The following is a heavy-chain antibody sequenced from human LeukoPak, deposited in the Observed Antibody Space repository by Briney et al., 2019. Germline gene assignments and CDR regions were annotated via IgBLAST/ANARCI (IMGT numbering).Heavy chain of an antibody. D-gene: IGHD5-12*01. V-gene: IGHV1-8*01. CDR2: MNPNSGNT. CDR3: ARGVVATRYYYYYYYYMDV. CDR1: GYTFTSYD. Sequence: ASVKVSCKASGYTFTSYDINWVRQATGQGLEWMGWMNPNSGNTGYAQKFQDRVTMTRNTSISTAYMELSSLRSEDTAVYYCARGVVATRYYYYYYYYMDVWGKGTTVTISS. J-gene: IGHJ6*03.